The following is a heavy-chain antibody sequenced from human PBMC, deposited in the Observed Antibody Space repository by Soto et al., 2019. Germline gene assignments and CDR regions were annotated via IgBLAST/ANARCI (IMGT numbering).Heavy chain of an antibody. D-gene: IGHD4-17*01. Sequence: QMQLVQSGPEVKKPGTSVKVSCKASGFTFSSSSVHWVRQARGHRLEWIGWIVDGDSNTNYARWVQERYTNTRDMSTSTSYRELSGLRSEDTALYYCEADVGEYIYGVGKYWGQGNLVTVS. CDR1: GFTFSSSS. CDR3: EADVGEYIYGVGKY. J-gene: IGHJ4*02. V-gene: IGHV1-58*01. CDR2: IVDGDSNT.